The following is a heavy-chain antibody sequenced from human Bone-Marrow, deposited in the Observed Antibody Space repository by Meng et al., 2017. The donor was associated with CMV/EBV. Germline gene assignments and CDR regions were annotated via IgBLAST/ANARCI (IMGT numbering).Heavy chain of an antibody. Sequence: SETLSLTCTVAGGSISSSSYYWGWIRQPPGKGLEWIGSIYYSGSTYYNPSLKSRVTISVDTSKNQFSLKLSSVTAADTAVYYRARDGAPDHKVHGMDVWGQGTTVTVSS. CDR2: IYYSGST. V-gene: IGHV4-39*07. CDR1: GGSISSSSYY. D-gene: IGHD1-26*01. CDR3: ARDGAPDHKVHGMDV. J-gene: IGHJ6*01.